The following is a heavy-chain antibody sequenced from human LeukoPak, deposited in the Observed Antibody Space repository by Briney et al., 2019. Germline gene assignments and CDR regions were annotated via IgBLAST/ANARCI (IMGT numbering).Heavy chain of an antibody. CDR2: ISSSSSTI. CDR3: ARWRYYDSSGYYYFDY. V-gene: IGHV3-48*01. J-gene: IGHJ4*02. Sequence: GGSLRLSCAASGFTFSSYSMNWVRQAPGKGLEWVSYISSSSSTIYYADSVKGRFTISRDNAKNSLYLQMNSLRAEDTAVYYCARWRYYDSSGYYYFDYWGQGTLVTVSS. CDR1: GFTFSSYS. D-gene: IGHD3-22*01.